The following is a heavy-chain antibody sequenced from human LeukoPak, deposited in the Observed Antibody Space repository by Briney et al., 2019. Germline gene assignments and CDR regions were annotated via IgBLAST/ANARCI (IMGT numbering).Heavy chain of an antibody. V-gene: IGHV1-18*01. CDR1: GYTFTSYG. J-gene: IGHJ4*02. Sequence: ASVKVSCKASGYTFTSYGISWVRQAPGQGLEWMGWISAYNGNTNYAQKLQGRVTMTTDTSTSTAYMELRSLRSDDTAVYYCARVFGGYDSSAWFLDYWGQGTLVTVSS. CDR3: ARVFGGYDSSAWFLDY. CDR2: ISAYNGNT. D-gene: IGHD3-22*01.